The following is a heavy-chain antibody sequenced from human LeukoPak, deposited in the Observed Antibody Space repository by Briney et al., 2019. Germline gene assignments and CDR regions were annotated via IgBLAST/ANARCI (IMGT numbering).Heavy chain of an antibody. Sequence: PGGSLRLSCAASGFTFSSYSMNWVRQAPGKGLVWVSRINADGSSTSYADAVKGRFTISRDNAKNTLYLQMNSLRAEDTAVYYCARESSWAPDYWGQGTLVTVSS. D-gene: IGHD1-26*01. CDR1: GFTFSSYS. CDR3: ARESSWAPDY. J-gene: IGHJ4*02. CDR2: INADGSST. V-gene: IGHV3-74*01.